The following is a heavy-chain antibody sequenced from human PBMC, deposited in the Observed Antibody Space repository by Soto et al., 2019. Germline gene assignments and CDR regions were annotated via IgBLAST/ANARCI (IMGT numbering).Heavy chain of an antibody. D-gene: IGHD6-13*01. CDR2: TVYSGPT. J-gene: IGHJ4*02. V-gene: IGHV4-30-4*01. CDR1: AGSISSGDYY. CDR3: ARQQLVTGYFDY. Sequence: QVQLQASGPGLVKPSQALSLPCTVSAGSISSGDYYWSWIRQPPGRGLAWIGHTVYSGPTYYNPSLKSGVTSSLDASKGQFSLKLSSVTAADTAIYYCARQQLVTGYFDYWGQGTLVTVSS.